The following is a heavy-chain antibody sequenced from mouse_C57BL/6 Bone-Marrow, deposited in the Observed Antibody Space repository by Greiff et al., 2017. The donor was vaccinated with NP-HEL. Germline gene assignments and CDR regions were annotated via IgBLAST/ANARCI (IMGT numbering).Heavy chain of an antibody. CDR1: GYTFTSYG. J-gene: IGHJ3*01. CDR3: ARSGWLLLAWFAC. CDR2: IYPRSGNT. D-gene: IGHD2-3*01. V-gene: IGHV1-81*01. Sequence: QVQLQQSGAELARPGASVKLSCKASGYTFTSYGISWVKQRTGQGLEWIGEIYPRSGNTYYNEKFKGKATLTADKSSSTAYMELRSLTSEDSAVYFCARSGWLLLAWFACWGQGTLVTVSA.